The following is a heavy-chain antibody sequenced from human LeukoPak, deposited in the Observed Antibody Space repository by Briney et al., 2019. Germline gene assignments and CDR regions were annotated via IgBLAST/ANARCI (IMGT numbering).Heavy chain of an antibody. J-gene: IGHJ4*02. V-gene: IGHV4-34*01. CDR3: ARRYCSGGSCYLYYFDY. Sequence: SETLSLTCAVYGGSFSGYYWSWIRQPPGKGLEWIGEINHSGSTNYNPSLKSRVTISVDTSKNQFSLKLSSVTAADTAVYYCARRYCSGGSCYLYYFDYWGQGTLVAVSS. CDR2: INHSGST. D-gene: IGHD2-15*01. CDR1: GGSFSGYY.